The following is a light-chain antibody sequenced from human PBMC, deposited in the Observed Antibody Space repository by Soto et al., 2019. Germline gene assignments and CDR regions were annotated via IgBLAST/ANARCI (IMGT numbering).Light chain of an antibody. CDR3: SSYAVTNIFV. V-gene: IGLV2-8*01. CDR1: SSDVGGYNY. CDR2: EVS. J-gene: IGLJ1*01. Sequence: QSVLAQAPAASGSPGQSVTISCTGTSSDVGGYNYVSWYQQHPGKAPKVIIYEVSKRPSGVPDRFSGSKSGSTASLTVSGLQAEDGADYYCSSYAVTNIFVFGTGTKVTVL.